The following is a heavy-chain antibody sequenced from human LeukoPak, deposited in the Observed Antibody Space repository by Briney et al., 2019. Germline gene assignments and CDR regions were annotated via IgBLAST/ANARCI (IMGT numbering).Heavy chain of an antibody. CDR1: GGSFGNYY. CDR3: ARDFSAAFDI. D-gene: IGHD2/OR15-2a*01. Sequence: PSETLSLTCTVSGGSFGNYYWSWIRQPPGKGLEWVGYIYDSGTTNYNPSLKSRVTISVDTSKNQFSLTLNSVTAADTAVYYCARDFSAAFDIWGQGTMVTVSS. V-gene: IGHV4-59*01. CDR2: IYDSGTT. J-gene: IGHJ3*02.